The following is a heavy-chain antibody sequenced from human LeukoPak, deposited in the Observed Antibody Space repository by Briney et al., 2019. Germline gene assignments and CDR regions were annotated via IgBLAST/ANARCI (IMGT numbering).Heavy chain of an antibody. V-gene: IGHV3-48*01. D-gene: IGHD4-17*01. J-gene: IGHJ4*02. CDR3: ARISDTVTTPFDY. Sequence: GGSLRLSCAASGFTFSSYSMNWVRQAPGKGLEWLSYISSSSSTIYYADSVKGRFTISRDNAKDSLYLQMNSLRAEDTAVYYCARISDTVTTPFDYWGQGTLVTVSS. CDR1: GFTFSSYS. CDR2: ISSSSSTI.